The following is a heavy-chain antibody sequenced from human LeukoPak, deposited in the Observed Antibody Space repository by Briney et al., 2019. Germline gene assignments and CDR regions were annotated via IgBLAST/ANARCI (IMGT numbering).Heavy chain of an antibody. CDR1: GCTFSSYA. J-gene: IGHJ4*02. CDR3: AKEIAAGGTPSFDY. V-gene: IGHV3-23*01. D-gene: IGHD6-13*01. Sequence: TGGSLRLSCGASGCTFSSYAMSWVRQAPGKGLEWVSGISDSGGIYYLDSVKGRFTISRDNSKNMLHLEMNSLKVEDTAIYYCAKEIAAGGTPSFDYWGQGILVSVSS. CDR2: ISDSGGI.